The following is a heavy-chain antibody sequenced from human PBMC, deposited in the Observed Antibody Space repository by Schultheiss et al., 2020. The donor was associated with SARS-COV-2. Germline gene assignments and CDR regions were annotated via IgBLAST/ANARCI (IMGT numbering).Heavy chain of an antibody. J-gene: IGHJ4*02. D-gene: IGHD6-13*01. Sequence: GGSLRLSCSASGFTFSSYAMHWVRQAPGKGLEYVSAISSNGGSTYYADSVKGRFTISRDNSKNTLYLQMNSLRAEDTAVYYCARAYSSSWYRGMSDFDYWGQGTLVTVSS. CDR1: GFTFSSYA. V-gene: IGHV3-64*04. CDR3: ARAYSSSWYRGMSDFDY. CDR2: ISSNGGST.